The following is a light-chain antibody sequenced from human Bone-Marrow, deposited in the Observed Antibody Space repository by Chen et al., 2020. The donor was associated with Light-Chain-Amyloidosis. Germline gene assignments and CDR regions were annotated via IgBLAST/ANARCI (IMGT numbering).Light chain of an antibody. J-gene: IGKJ2*01. CDR3: QQRSNWPPEYT. CDR1: QSHSSY. Sequence: EIVLTQSPATLSLSPGERATLSCRASQSHSSYLTWYQQKPGQAPRLLIYDASNRATGIPARFSGSGSGTDFTLTISRLEPEDFAVYYCQQRSNWPPEYTFGQGTKLEIK. CDR2: DAS. V-gene: IGKV3-11*01.